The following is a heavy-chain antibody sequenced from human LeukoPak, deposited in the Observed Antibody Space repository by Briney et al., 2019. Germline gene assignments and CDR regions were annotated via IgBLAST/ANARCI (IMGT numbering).Heavy chain of an antibody. CDR2: ISLTGLT. CDR3: SRENGAFSPFGY. J-gene: IGHJ4*02. Sequence: SETLSLTCGVSGGSISNTNWWSWVRQPPGQGLEWIGEISLTGLTHYNPSLGSRVTVSLDKSKTQLSLNLTPVTAADTAVYYCSRENGAFSPFGYWGQGILVTVLS. D-gene: IGHD2-8*01. CDR1: GGSISNTNW. V-gene: IGHV4-4*02.